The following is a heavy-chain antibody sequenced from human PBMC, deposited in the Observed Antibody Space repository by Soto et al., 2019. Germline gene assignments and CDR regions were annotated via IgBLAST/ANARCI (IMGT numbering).Heavy chain of an antibody. CDR2: IYYSGST. D-gene: IGHD3-10*01. J-gene: IGHJ4*02. CDR1: GGSISSSIYY. V-gene: IGHV4-39*01. Sequence: SETLSLTCTVSGGSISSSIYYWGWIRHPPGKGLEWIGSIYYSGSTYYNPSLKSRVTISVDTSKNQFSLKLSSVTAADTAVYYCASHYYGSGSYYVGTFDYWGQGTLVTVSS. CDR3: ASHYYGSGSYYVGTFDY.